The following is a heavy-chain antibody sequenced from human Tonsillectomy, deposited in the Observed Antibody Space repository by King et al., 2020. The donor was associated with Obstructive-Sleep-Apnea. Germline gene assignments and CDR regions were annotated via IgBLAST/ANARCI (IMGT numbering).Heavy chain of an antibody. CDR2: IWYDGTNK. CDR3: AREKDIVVVPVALYYYCGMDV. D-gene: IGHD2-2*01. V-gene: IGHV3-33*01. Sequence: VQLVESGGGVVQPGRSLRLSCAASGFIFSSYVMHWVRQAPGKGLEWVAVIWYDGTNKYYADSVKGRFTVSRDTSKNTLYLQMNSLRAEDTAVYYCAREKDIVVVPVALYYYCGMDVWGQGTTVTVSS. J-gene: IGHJ6*02. CDR1: GFIFSSYV.